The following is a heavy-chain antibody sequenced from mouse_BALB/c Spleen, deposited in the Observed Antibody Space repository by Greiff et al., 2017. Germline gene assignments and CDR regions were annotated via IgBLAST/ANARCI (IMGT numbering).Heavy chain of an antibody. J-gene: IGHJ4*01. Sequence: VKLMESGPDLVAPSQSLSITCTVSGFSLTSYGVHWVRQPPGKGLEWLVVIWSDGSTTYNSALKSRLSISKDNSKSQVFLKMNSLQTDDTAMYYCARHMFGYYAMGYWGQGTSVTVSS. V-gene: IGHV2-6-2*01. CDR3: ARHMFGYYAMGY. CDR1: GFSLTSYG. CDR2: IWSDGST.